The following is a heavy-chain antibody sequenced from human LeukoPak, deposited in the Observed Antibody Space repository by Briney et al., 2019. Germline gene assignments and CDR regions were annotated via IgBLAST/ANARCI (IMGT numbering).Heavy chain of an antibody. CDR1: GGSISSYY. V-gene: IGHV4-59*08. Sequence: PSETLSLTCTVSGGSISSYYWSWIRQPPGKGLEWIGYIYYSGSTNYNPSLKSRVTISVDTSKNQFSLTLSSVTAADTAVYYRARHAKGNWGVSAFDIWGQGTMVTVSS. CDR3: ARHAKGNWGVSAFDI. D-gene: IGHD3-16*01. J-gene: IGHJ3*02. CDR2: IYYSGST.